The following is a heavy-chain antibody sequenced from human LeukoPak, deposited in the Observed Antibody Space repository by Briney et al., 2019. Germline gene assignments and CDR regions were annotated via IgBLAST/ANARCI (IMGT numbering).Heavy chain of an antibody. CDR3: ARDLWNFYDDSGYNRDFDS. CDR1: TSR. Sequence: ASVKVSCKATSRISWVRQAPGQGLEWMGWIGTHGGDTYYAQKFQGRITVTTDTSTSTVYMELRNLRSDDTGVYYCARDLWNFYDDSGYNRDFDSWGQGTLVTVSS. D-gene: IGHD3-22*01. V-gene: IGHV1-18*01. CDR2: IGTHGGDT. J-gene: IGHJ5*01.